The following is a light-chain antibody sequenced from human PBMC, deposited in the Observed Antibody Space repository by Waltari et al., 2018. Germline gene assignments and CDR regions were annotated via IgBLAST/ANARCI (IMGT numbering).Light chain of an antibody. J-gene: IGLJ1*01. Sequence: QSALTQPAPVSGSPGQSITVSCTGTSSDVGSYNLVSWYQHHPPKAPKLIIYEVSKRPSGVSNRFSGSKSGNTASLTISGLQPEDEADYYCCSYAGANTYVFGSGTKVTVL. CDR1: SSDVGSYNL. CDR3: CSYAGANTYV. CDR2: EVS. V-gene: IGLV2-23*02.